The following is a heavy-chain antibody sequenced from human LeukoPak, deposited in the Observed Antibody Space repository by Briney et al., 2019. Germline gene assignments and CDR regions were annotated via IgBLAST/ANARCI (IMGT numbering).Heavy chain of an antibody. V-gene: IGHV1-69*01. CDR1: GGTFSSYA. Sequence: ASVKVSCRASGGTFSSYAISWVRQAPGQGLEWMGGIIPIFGTANYAQKFQGRVTITADESTSTAYMELSSLRSEDTAMYYCARDNQYNSDSSDYGGTNFDYWGQGTLVTVSS. CDR2: IIPIFGTA. J-gene: IGHJ4*02. D-gene: IGHD3-22*01. CDR3: ARDNQYNSDSSDYGGTNFDY.